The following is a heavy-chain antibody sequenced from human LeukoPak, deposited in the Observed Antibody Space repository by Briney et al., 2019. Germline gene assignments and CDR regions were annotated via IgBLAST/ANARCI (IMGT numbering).Heavy chain of an antibody. J-gene: IGHJ3*02. CDR2: IYTSGST. Sequence: SETLSLTCTVSGGSISSGSYYWSWIRQPAGKGLEWIGRIYTSGSTNYNPSLKSRVTISVDTSKNQFSLKLSSVTAADTAVYYCARDPGRYYGSGSYYNFIWGQGTMVTVSS. D-gene: IGHD3-10*01. V-gene: IGHV4-61*02. CDR3: ARDPGRYYGSGSYYNFI. CDR1: GGSISSGSYY.